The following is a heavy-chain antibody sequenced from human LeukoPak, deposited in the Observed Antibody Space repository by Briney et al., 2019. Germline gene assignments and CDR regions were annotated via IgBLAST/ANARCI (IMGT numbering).Heavy chain of an antibody. CDR3: ARAQIVVVVAATRKSYDAFDI. V-gene: IGHV4-59*12. Sequence: SETLSLTCTVSGGSISSYYWSWIRQPPGKGLEWIGYIYYSGSTNYNPSLKSRVTISVDTSKNQFSLKLSSVTAADTAVYYCARAQIVVVVAATRKSYDAFDIWGQGTMVTVSS. D-gene: IGHD2-15*01. J-gene: IGHJ3*02. CDR1: GGSISSYY. CDR2: IYYSGST.